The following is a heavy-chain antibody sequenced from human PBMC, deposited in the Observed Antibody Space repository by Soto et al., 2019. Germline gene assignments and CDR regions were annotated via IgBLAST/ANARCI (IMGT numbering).Heavy chain of an antibody. J-gene: IGHJ4*02. Sequence: GGSLRLSCAASGFTFSSYAMSWVRQAPGKGLEWVSGISWNSGSIGYADSVKGRFTISRDNAKNSLYLQMNSLRAEDTALYYCAKEIDGYNAFDYWGQGTLVTVSS. CDR3: AKEIDGYNAFDY. V-gene: IGHV3-9*01. D-gene: IGHD5-12*01. CDR1: GFTFSSYA. CDR2: ISWNSGSI.